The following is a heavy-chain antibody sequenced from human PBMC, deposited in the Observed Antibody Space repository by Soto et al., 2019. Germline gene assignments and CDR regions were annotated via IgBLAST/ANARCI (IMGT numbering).Heavy chain of an antibody. D-gene: IGHD6-19*01. Sequence: SETLSLTCSVSGGSISSGDYYWNWIRQPPGKGLEWIGHIYYSGSTYYNSSLKSRVTISLDTSKNQFSLKLSSVTAADTAVYYCAKAQWRPLNQGIWYYYGMDVWGQGTTVTVSS. CDR1: GGSISSGDYY. V-gene: IGHV4-30-4*01. J-gene: IGHJ6*02. CDR3: AKAQWRPLNQGIWYYYGMDV. CDR2: IYYSGST.